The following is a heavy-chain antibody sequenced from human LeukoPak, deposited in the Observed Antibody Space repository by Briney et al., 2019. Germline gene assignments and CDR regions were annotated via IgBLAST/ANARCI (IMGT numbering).Heavy chain of an antibody. J-gene: IGHJ4*02. D-gene: IGHD1-26*01. CDR3: SRESGAFSPFGY. Sequence: SDTLSLTCGVSGGSISSTNWWSWVRQPPGQGLEWIGEISLSGVPNYNPSLKSRVTMSLDRSKNHLSLTLTSVTAADTAVYYCSRESGAFSPFGYWGQGTLVTVSS. CDR1: GGSISSTNW. V-gene: IGHV4/OR15-8*01. CDR2: ISLSGVP.